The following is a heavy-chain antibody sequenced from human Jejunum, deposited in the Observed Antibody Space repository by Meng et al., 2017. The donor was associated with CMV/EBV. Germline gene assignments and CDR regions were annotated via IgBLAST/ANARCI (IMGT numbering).Heavy chain of an antibody. CDR1: GFTFSNYA. D-gene: IGHD4-17*01. CDR2: ISSSGGTT. V-gene: IGHV3-23*01. J-gene: IGHJ5*02. CDR3: AKDPVGTTVNWFDP. Sequence: SGFTFSNYAMSWVRQAPGQGLEWVSGISSSGGTTYYAGSVKGRFTITRDNSKNTLYLQMTSLRAEDTAVYYCAKDPVGTTVNWFDPWGQGTLVTVSS.